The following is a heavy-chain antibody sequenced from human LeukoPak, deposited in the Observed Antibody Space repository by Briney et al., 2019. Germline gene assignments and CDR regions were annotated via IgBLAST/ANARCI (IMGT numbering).Heavy chain of an antibody. CDR3: ALARSEYHYGMDV. Sequence: SQTLSLTCALSGHRVSSISVAGKWISQSPSRGLEWLGSTYYRSKWYYEYGGSGKDEIKINPDPTKNRFYLQLNSVPPDVMAVYYCALARSEYHYGMDVWGQGTTVTVSS. V-gene: IGHV6-1*01. CDR2: TYYRSKWYY. J-gene: IGHJ6*02. CDR1: GHRVSSISVA.